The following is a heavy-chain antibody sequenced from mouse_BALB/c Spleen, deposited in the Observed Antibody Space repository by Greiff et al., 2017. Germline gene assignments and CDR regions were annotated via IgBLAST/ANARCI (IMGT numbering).Heavy chain of an antibody. CDR2: ISTYYGNT. CDR3: ARSYYGSYYYAMDY. J-gene: IGHJ4*01. V-gene: IGHV1-67*01. CDR1: GYTFTDYA. D-gene: IGHD1-1*01. Sequence: QVQLQQSGPELVRPGVSVKISCKGSGYTFTDYAMHWVKQSHAKSLEWIGVISTYYGNTNYNQKFKGKATMTVDKSSSTAYMQLSSLTSENSAVYFCARSYYGSYYYAMDYWGQGTSVTVSS.